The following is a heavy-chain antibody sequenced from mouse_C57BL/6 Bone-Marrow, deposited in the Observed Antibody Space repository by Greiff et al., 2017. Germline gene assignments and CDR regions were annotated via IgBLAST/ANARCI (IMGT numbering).Heavy chain of an antibody. J-gene: IGHJ1*03. CDR3: ARSGYYGSSYGGYFDV. D-gene: IGHD1-1*01. CDR1: GYTFTSYG. CDR2: IYPRSGNT. V-gene: IGHV1-81*01. Sequence: QVQLQQSGAELARPGASVKLSCKASGYTFTSYGISWVKQRTGQGLEWIGEIYPRSGNTYYNEKFKGKATLNADKSSSTAYMELRSLTSEDSSVYFCARSGYYGSSYGGYFDVWGTGTTVTVS.